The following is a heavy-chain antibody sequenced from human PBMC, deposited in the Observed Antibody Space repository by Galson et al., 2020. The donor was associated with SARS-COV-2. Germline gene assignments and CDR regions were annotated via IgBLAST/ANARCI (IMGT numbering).Heavy chain of an antibody. CDR2: ISAYNGNT. D-gene: IGHD3-3*01. CDR1: GYTFNVYG. Sequence: ASVKVSCKASGYTFNVYGITWVRQAPGQGLEWMGWISAYNGNTNYAQNLQGRVTMTTDTSTSTGYMELRSLRSDDTAVYYCARDSREWSLDYWGQGTLVTVSS. CDR3: ARDSREWSLDY. J-gene: IGHJ4*02. V-gene: IGHV1-18*01.